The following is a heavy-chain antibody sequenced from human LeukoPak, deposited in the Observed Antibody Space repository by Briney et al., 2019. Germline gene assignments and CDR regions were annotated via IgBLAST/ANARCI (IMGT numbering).Heavy chain of an antibody. CDR3: AKGKVVPATIYDY. D-gene: IGHD2-2*02. Sequence: GGSLRLSCTASGFTFSIYAMNWVRQAPGKGLEWVSGFSGGDGSTSYADSVKGRFTISRDNSKNTLYLQMNSLRAEDTAVYYCAKGKVVPATIYDYWGQGTLVTVSS. J-gene: IGHJ4*02. CDR2: FSGGDGST. V-gene: IGHV3-23*01. CDR1: GFTFSIYA.